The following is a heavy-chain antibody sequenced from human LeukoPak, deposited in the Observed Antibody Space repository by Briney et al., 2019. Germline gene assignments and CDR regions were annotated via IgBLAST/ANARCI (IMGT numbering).Heavy chain of an antibody. V-gene: IGHV4-34*01. Sequence: SQTLSLTCAVYGGSFSGYYWSWIRQPPGKGLEWHGEINHSGSTNYNPSLKSRVTISVDTSKNQFSLKLSSVTAADTAVYYCARGFRYYGSGSYYPSPRGNWFDPWGQGTLVTVSA. CDR2: INHSGST. CDR3: ARGFRYYGSGSYYPSPRGNWFDP. D-gene: IGHD3-10*01. J-gene: IGHJ5*02. CDR1: GGSFSGYY.